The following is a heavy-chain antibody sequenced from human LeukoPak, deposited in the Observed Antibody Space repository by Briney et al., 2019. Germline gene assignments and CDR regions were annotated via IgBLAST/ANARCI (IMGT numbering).Heavy chain of an antibody. CDR3: ARDGSSDSSGYYWGNNWFDP. Sequence: SETLSLTCTVSGGSISSYYWSWIRQPAGKGLEWIGRIYTSGSTNYNPSLKSRVTMSVDTSKNQFSLKLSSVTAADTAVYYCARDGSSDSSGYYWGNNWFDPWGQGTPVTVSS. CDR1: GGSISSYY. CDR2: IYTSGST. V-gene: IGHV4-4*07. J-gene: IGHJ5*02. D-gene: IGHD3-22*01.